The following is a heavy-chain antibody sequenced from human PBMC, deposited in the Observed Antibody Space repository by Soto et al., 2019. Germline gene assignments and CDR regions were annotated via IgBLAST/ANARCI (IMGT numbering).Heavy chain of an antibody. D-gene: IGHD7-27*01. CDR3: ARGWGRIFDY. CDR2: INHSGST. V-gene: IGHV4-34*01. J-gene: IGHJ4*02. Sequence: QVQLQQWGAGLLKPSETLSLTCAVYGGSFSGYYWNWIRQPPGKGLERIGEINHSGSTNYNPSPKSRVTISVDTSKNQFSLKLSSVTAAGTAVYYCARGWGRIFDYWGQGTLVTVSS. CDR1: GGSFSGYY.